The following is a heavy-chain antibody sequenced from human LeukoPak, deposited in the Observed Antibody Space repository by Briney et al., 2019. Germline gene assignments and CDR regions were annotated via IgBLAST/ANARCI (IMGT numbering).Heavy chain of an antibody. CDR1: GGTFNKYS. D-gene: IGHD6-13*01. CDR3: ARDDFSSARAFDI. CDR2: IIPMFVTA. V-gene: IGHV1-69*06. Sequence: GSSVKVSCKASGGTFNKYSISWERQAPGQGPEWMGGIIPMFVTANYAQKFQGRLTITADKSTSTAYMELSSLRSEDTAVYYCARDDFSSARAFDIWGQGTMVTVSS. J-gene: IGHJ3*02.